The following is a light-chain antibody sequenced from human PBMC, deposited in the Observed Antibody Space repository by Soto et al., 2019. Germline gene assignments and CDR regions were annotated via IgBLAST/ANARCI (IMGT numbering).Light chain of an antibody. V-gene: IGLV2-11*01. CDR3: CSYAGDYIFLV. CDR1: SRDVGGYTY. Sequence: QSAPTQPRSVSGSPGQSVSISCTGTSRDVGGYTYVSWYQHHPGKAPQLLIYDVTKRPSGVPDRFSGSKSGNTASLTISGLQEEDEADYFCCSYAGDYIFLVFGGGTKLTVL. CDR2: DVT. J-gene: IGLJ3*02.